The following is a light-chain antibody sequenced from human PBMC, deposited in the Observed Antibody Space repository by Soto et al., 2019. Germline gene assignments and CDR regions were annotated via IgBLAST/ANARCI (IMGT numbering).Light chain of an antibody. CDR3: QQYNNWPCT. CDR2: GAS. J-gene: IGKJ1*01. V-gene: IGKV3-15*01. Sequence: EIVKTQSAATSSMYPGERATLSCRASQSVSSNLAWYQQKPGQAPRLLIYGASTRATGIPARFSGSGSGTEFTLTISSLQSEDFAVYYCQQYNNWPCTFGQGTKVDIK. CDR1: QSVSSN.